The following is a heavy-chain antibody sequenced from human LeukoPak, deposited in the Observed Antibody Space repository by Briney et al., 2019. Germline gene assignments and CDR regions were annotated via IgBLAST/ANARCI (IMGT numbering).Heavy chain of an antibody. CDR2: ISWNSGSI. J-gene: IGHJ5*02. CDR1: GFTFDDYA. CDR3: ATHCSGGSCYSGFDP. V-gene: IGHV3-9*01. D-gene: IGHD2-15*01. Sequence: GGSLRLSCAASGFTFDDYAMHWVRQAPGKGLEWVSGISWNSGSIGYADSVKGRFTISRDNAKNSLYLQMNSLRAEDTAVYYCATHCSGGSCYSGFDPWGQGTLVTVSS.